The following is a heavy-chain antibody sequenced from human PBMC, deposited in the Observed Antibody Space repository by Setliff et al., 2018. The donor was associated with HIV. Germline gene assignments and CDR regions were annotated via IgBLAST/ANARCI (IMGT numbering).Heavy chain of an antibody. Sequence: SETLSLTCTVSGYSISSGYYWGWIRQPPGKGLEWIGSIYHSGSTYYNPSLKSRVTISVDTSKNQFSLKLSSVTAADTAVYYCARAMRGVVVTNMYYYYGMDVRGQGTTVTVSS. D-gene: IGHD2-21*02. CDR2: IYHSGST. CDR1: GYSISSGYY. CDR3: ARAMRGVVVTNMYYYYGMDV. J-gene: IGHJ6*02. V-gene: IGHV4-38-2*02.